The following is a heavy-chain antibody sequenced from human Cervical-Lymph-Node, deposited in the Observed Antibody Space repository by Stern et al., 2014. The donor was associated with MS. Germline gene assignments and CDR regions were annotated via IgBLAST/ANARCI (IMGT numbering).Heavy chain of an antibody. CDR3: ANPLPYAN. J-gene: IGHJ1*01. D-gene: IGHD4-17*01. CDR2: VNPTDGRT. Sequence: QVQLVQSGAEVKKPGASVKVSCKASGDTFASYPIHWLRQAPGQGPVWMGIVNPTDGRTTYAQTFQGRVTMTRDTSTRTVYMELSSLKPEDTAIYFCANPLPYANWGQGTRVTVSS. V-gene: IGHV1-46*03. CDR1: GDTFASYP.